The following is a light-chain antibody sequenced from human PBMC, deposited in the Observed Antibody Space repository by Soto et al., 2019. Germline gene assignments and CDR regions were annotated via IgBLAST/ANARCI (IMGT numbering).Light chain of an antibody. CDR3: TSYAGSNIVV. CDR1: SSDVGNYNY. V-gene: IGLV2-8*01. CDR2: EVI. J-gene: IGLJ2*01. Sequence: QSALTQPPSASGSPGQSVTISCTGTSSDVGNYNYVSWYQQYPGKAPRLIIYEVIKRPSGVPDRFSGSKSGNTASLTVSGLQAEDEADYYCTSYAGSNIVVFGGGTKLTVL.